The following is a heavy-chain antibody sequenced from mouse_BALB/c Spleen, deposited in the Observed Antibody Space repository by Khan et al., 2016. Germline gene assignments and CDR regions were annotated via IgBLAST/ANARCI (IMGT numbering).Heavy chain of an antibody. J-gene: IGHJ2*01. Sequence: EMQLQESGPSLVKPSQTLSLTCSVTGDSITSGYWNWIRKFPGNKLEYMGYISYSGSTYYNPSLKSRISITRDTSKNQYYLQLNSVTTEDTATYYCASYDSSGSFFDYWGQGTTLTVSS. CDR3: ASYDSSGSFFDY. D-gene: IGHD3-2*01. CDR1: GDSITSGY. CDR2: ISYSGST. V-gene: IGHV3-8*02.